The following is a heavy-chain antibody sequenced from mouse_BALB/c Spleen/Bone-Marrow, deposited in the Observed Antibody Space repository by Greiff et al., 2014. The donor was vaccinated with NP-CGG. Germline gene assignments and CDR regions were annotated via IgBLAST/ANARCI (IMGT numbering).Heavy chain of an antibody. V-gene: IGHV14-3*02. CDR3: ARYDYRYSWFAY. Sequence: EVKLEESGAELVKPGASVKLSCTASGFNIKDTYMHWVKQRPEQGLEWIGRIDPANGNTKYDPKFQGKATITTDTFSNTAYLQXXXXXXEDTAVYYCARYDYRYSWFAYWGQGTLVTVSA. CDR1: GFNIKDTY. D-gene: IGHD2-14*01. J-gene: IGHJ3*01. CDR2: IDPANGNT.